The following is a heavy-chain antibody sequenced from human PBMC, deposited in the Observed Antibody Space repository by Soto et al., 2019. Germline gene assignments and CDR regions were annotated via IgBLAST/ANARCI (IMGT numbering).Heavy chain of an antibody. D-gene: IGHD3-3*01. CDR1: GYTFINYG. CDR2: ISAYNGNT. Sequence: QVQLVQSGAEVKKPGASVKVSCKASGYTFINYGISWVRQAPGQGLEWMGWISAYNGNTNYAQKLQGRVTTTTDTSTSTAYMELRSLRSDDTAVYYCARDVRATYDFWSVDWFDPWGQGTLVTVSS. V-gene: IGHV1-18*01. CDR3: ARDVRATYDFWSVDWFDP. J-gene: IGHJ5*02.